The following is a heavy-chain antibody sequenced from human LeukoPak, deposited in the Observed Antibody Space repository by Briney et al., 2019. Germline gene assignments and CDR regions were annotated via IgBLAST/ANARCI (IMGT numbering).Heavy chain of an antibody. CDR2: ISWNSGSI. D-gene: IGHD2-8*01. V-gene: IGHV3-9*01. CDR1: GFIFGDYA. CDR3: TKDYTRSWTNWFDP. Sequence: GSLRLSCAASGFIFGDYAMHWVRQAPGKGLEWVSGISWNSGSIGYADSVKGRFTISRDNAKNSLYLQMNSLRTEDTAMYFCTKDYTRSWTNWFDPWGQGTLVTVSS. J-gene: IGHJ5*02.